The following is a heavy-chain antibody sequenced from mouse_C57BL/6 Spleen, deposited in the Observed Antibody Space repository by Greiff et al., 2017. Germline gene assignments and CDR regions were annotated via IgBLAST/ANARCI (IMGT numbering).Heavy chain of an antibody. D-gene: IGHD1-1*01. CDR1: GFTFSDYG. V-gene: IGHV5-17*01. CDR3: ASLTTVVAPYYAMDY. CDR2: ISSGSSTI. J-gene: IGHJ4*01. Sequence: DVQLVESGGGLVKPGGSLKLSCAASGFTFSDYGMHWVRQAPEKGLEWVAYISSGSSTIYYADTVKGRFTISRDNAKNTLFLQMTSLRSEDTAMYYCASLTTVVAPYYAMDYWGQGTSVTVSS.